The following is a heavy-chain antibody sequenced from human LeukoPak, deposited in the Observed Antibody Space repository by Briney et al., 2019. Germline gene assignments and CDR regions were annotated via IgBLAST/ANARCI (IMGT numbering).Heavy chain of an antibody. V-gene: IGHV3-23*01. Sequence: GGSLRLSCEASGFTFSAYAMTWVRQAPGKGLEWVSSIGSDNKPHYSESVKGRFTISRDNSKNTLYLQMNSLRAEDTAVYYCAKDPTGSYFDYWGQGTLVTVSS. D-gene: IGHD3-10*01. CDR1: GFTFSAYA. CDR2: IGSDNKP. CDR3: AKDPTGSYFDY. J-gene: IGHJ4*02.